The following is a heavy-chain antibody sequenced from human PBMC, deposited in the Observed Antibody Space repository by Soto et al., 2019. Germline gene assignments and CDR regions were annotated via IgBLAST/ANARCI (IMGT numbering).Heavy chain of an antibody. CDR3: AKEGHHPPISYSGWIPHFDY. CDR1: GFTFSSYA. J-gene: IGHJ4*02. CDR2: ISGSGGST. Sequence: GGSLRLSCAASGFTFSSYAMSWVRQAPGKGLEWVSAISGSGGSTYYADSVKGRFTISRDNSKNTLYLQMNSLRAEDTAVYYCAKEGHHPPISYSGWIPHFDYWGQGTLVTVSS. V-gene: IGHV3-23*01. D-gene: IGHD5-12*01.